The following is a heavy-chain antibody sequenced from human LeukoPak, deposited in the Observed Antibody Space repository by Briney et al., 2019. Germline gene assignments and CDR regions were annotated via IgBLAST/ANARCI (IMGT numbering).Heavy chain of an antibody. J-gene: IGHJ3*02. Sequence: SSETLSLTCTVSGGSISSYYWSWIRQPPGEGLEWIGYIYYSGSTNYNPSLKSRVTISVDTSKNQFSLKLSSVTAADTAVYYCARGLALLDAFDIWGQGTMVTVSS. CDR2: IYYSGST. D-gene: IGHD1-26*01. CDR1: GGSISSYY. CDR3: ARGLALLDAFDI. V-gene: IGHV4-59*01.